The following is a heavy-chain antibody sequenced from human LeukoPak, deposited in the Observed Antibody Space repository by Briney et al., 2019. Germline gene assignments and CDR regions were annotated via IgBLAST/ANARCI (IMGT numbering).Heavy chain of an antibody. Sequence: GESLKISGKGSGYSFTSYWIGWVRQMPGIGLEWMGIIYPGDSDTRYSPHFQGQVPISADKSISTAYLQWSSLKASDTALSYCARRAGEAFDIWGQGSMVTVSS. CDR3: ARRAGEAFDI. CDR1: GYSFTSYW. D-gene: IGHD3-10*01. V-gene: IGHV5-51*01. CDR2: IYPGDSDT. J-gene: IGHJ3*02.